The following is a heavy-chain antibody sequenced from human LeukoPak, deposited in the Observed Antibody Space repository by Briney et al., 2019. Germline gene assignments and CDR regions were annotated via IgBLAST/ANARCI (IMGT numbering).Heavy chain of an antibody. CDR3: ASPARGYSYGYGY. J-gene: IGHJ4*02. V-gene: IGHV1-69*13. CDR2: IIPIFGTA. CDR1: GGTFSSYA. Sequence: SVKVSCKASGGTFSSYAISWVRRAPGQGLEWMGGIIPIFGTANYAQKFQGRVTITADESTSTAYMELSSLRPEDTAVYYCASPARGYSYGYGYWGQGTLVTVSS. D-gene: IGHD5-18*01.